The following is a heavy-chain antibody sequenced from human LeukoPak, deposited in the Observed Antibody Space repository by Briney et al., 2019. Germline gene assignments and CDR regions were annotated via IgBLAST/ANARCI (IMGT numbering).Heavy chain of an antibody. D-gene: IGHD5-12*01. V-gene: IGHV1-2*02. CDR2: INPNSGGT. J-gene: IGHJ4*02. Sequence: GASVNVSCKASGYTVTGYYMHWVRQAPGQGLEWMGWINPNSGGTNYAQKLQGRVTMTTDTSTSTAYMELRSLRSDDTAVYYCARGGRVATIGFCDYWGQGTLVTVSS. CDR1: GYTVTGYY. CDR3: ARGGRVATIGFCDY.